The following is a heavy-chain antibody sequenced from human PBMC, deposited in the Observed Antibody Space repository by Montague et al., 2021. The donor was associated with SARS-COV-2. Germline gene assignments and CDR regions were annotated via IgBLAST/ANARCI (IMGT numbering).Heavy chain of an antibody. J-gene: IGHJ3*01. CDR3: ARLKRYFDSSGSPSAFDF. CDR1: GGSITNNIDY. Sequence: SETLSLTCTVSGGSITNNIDYWAWIRQPPGKGLEWFGCIYYTGNTYYNPSLQSRVTIAVVTSKSNFTLKLSSVTAAETAVYYCARLKRYFDSSGSPSAFDFWGQGTKDTVSS. CDR2: IYYTGNT. D-gene: IGHD3-22*01. V-gene: IGHV4-39*02.